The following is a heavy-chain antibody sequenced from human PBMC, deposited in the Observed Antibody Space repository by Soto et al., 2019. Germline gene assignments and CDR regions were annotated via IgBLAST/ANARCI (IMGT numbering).Heavy chain of an antibody. Sequence: GGTLRLSCAASGFTISSYSMNWVRQAPGKGLEWVSSISSSSSYIYYADSVKGRFTISGDNAKNSLYLQMNSLRAEDTAVYYCARGLGEAVLAHRSAFDIWGQGTMVTVSS. D-gene: IGHD3-16*01. CDR3: ARGLGEAVLAHRSAFDI. J-gene: IGHJ3*02. V-gene: IGHV3-21*01. CDR1: GFTISSYS. CDR2: ISSSSSYI.